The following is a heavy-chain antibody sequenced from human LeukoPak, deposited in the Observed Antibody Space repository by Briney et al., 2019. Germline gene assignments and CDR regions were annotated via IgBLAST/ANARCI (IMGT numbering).Heavy chain of an antibody. V-gene: IGHV4-39*01. CDR3: ARGYPCSGTSCYLDYYYYYGMDV. CDR1: GGSISRSSYY. CDR2: IYNSGTT. Sequence: SETLSLTCTVSGGSISRSSYYRGWIRQPPGKGLEWIGTIYNSGTTYYNPSLKSRVTISVDTSKNQFSLRLSSVTAADTAVYYCARGYPCSGTSCYLDYYYYYGMDVWGQGTTVTVSS. D-gene: IGHD2-2*01. J-gene: IGHJ6*02.